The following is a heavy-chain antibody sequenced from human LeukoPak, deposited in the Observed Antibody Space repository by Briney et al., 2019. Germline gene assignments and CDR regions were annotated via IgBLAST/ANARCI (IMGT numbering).Heavy chain of an antibody. Sequence: PGGSLRLSRAASGFRFDDYGMSWVRQPPGKGLEWVSGIRWSGGSTGYADSVKGRFIISRDNVKNSLYLQMNSLRAEDSALYYCARGVYCNYPNYYYMDVWGKGTTVTVSS. CDR2: IRWSGGST. CDR3: ARGVYCNYPNYYYMDV. CDR1: GFRFDDYG. D-gene: IGHD4-11*01. V-gene: IGHV3-20*04. J-gene: IGHJ6*03.